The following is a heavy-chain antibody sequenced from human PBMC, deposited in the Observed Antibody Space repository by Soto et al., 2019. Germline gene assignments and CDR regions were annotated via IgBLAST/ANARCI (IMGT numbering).Heavy chain of an antibody. CDR2: ISSRGVTI. V-gene: IGHV3-11*01. CDR1: GFTFGNYY. CDR3: ARVTASGWFVNGRDYFDH. Sequence: QVQLVESGGALVRPGGSLRLSCNVSGFTFGNYYMSWIRQAPGKGLESISYISSRGVTIYYVDSVKGRFTISRDNAKNSLFLQMDSLRAEDTAVYYCARVTASGWFVNGRDYFDHWGQGTLVTVSS. J-gene: IGHJ4*02. D-gene: IGHD6-19*01.